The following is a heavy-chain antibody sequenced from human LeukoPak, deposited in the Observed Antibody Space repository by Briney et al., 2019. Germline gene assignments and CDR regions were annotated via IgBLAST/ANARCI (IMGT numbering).Heavy chain of an antibody. CDR1: GGTFSSYA. CDR3: ARSKGGWGYYMDV. D-gene: IGHD6-19*01. J-gene: IGHJ6*03. CDR2: IIPIFGTA. V-gene: IGHV1-69*05. Sequence: ASVKVSCKASGGTFSSYAISWVRQAPGQGLEWMGGIIPIFGTANCAQKFQGRVTITTDESTSTAYMELSSLRSEDTAVYYCARSKGGWGYYMDVWGKGTTVTVSS.